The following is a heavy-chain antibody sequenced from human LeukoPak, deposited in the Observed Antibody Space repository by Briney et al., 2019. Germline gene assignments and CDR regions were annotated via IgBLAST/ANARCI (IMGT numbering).Heavy chain of an antibody. CDR3: ARDKLAYDILTGYYADAFDI. J-gene: IGHJ3*02. V-gene: IGHV4-59*01. CDR1: GGSISSYY. CDR2: IYYSGST. D-gene: IGHD3-9*01. Sequence: SETLSLTCTVSGGSISSYYWSWIRQPPGKGLEWIGYIYYSGSTNYYPSLKSRVTISVDTSKNQFSLKLSSVTAADTAVYYCARDKLAYDILTGYYADAFDIWGQGTMVTVSS.